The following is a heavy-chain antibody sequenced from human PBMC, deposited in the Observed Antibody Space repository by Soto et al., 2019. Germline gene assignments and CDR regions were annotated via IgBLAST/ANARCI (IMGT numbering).Heavy chain of an antibody. CDR2: IYYSGST. D-gene: IGHD3-10*01. Sequence: SETLSLTCTVSGGSISSSSYYWGWIRQPPGKGLEWIGSIYYSGSTYYNPSLKSRVTISVDTSKNQFSLKLSSVTAADTAVYYCARLVLGFTMVRGHYFDYWGQGTLDTVSS. CDR1: GGSISSSSYY. CDR3: ARLVLGFTMVRGHYFDY. V-gene: IGHV4-39*01. J-gene: IGHJ4*02.